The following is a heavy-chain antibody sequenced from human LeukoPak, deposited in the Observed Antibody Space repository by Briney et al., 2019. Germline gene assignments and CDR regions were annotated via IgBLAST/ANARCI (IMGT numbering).Heavy chain of an antibody. D-gene: IGHD6-19*01. V-gene: IGHV3-21*01. CDR1: GFTFSSYS. J-gene: IGHJ4*02. Sequence: GGSLRLSCAASGFTFSSYSMNWVRQAPGKGLEWVSSISSSSSYIYYADSVKGRFTISRDNAKNSLYLQMNSLRAEDTAVYYCARDEGSGWSLDYWGQGTLVTVSS. CDR3: ARDEGSGWSLDY. CDR2: ISSSSSYI.